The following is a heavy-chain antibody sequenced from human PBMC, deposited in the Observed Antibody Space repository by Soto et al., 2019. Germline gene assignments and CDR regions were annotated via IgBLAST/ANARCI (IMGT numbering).Heavy chain of an antibody. CDR3: ARGWGYDSTDYYYAY. J-gene: IGHJ4*02. D-gene: IGHD3-22*01. CDR2: IIPIFGTA. Sequence: QVQLVQSGAEVRKPGSSVRVSCKASGGSFNRHTISWVRQAPGQGLEWMGGIIPIFGTANHDQKFQGRVTIIADESTSTVYMELSSLRSDDTDIYYCARGWGYDSTDYYYAYWGQGTLVIVSS. V-gene: IGHV1-69*01. CDR1: GGSFNRHT.